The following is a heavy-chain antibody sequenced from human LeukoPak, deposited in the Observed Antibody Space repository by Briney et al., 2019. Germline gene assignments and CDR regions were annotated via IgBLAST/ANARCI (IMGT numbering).Heavy chain of an antibody. V-gene: IGHV1-46*01. Sequence: GASAKVSCKASGYTFTSYYMHCVRQAPGQGLEWMGIINPSGGSTSYAQKSQGRVTMTRDTSTSTVYMELSSLRSEDTAVYYCARDMDTAMPSNWFDPWGQGTLVTVSS. CDR1: GYTFTSYY. CDR2: INPSGGST. D-gene: IGHD5-18*01. CDR3: ARDMDTAMPSNWFDP. J-gene: IGHJ5*02.